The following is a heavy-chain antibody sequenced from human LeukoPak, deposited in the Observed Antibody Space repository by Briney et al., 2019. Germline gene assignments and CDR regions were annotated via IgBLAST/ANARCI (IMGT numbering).Heavy chain of an antibody. CDR1: GGTFSSYA. J-gene: IGHJ5*02. CDR2: IIPIFGTA. CDR3: ARDSNPQDSSVMGGYNL. D-gene: IGHD5-12*01. V-gene: IGHV1-69*13. Sequence: EASVKVSCKASGGTFSSYAISWVRQAPGQGLEWMGGIIPIFGTANYAQKFQGRVTITADETTSTAYMELSSLRSEDTAVYYCARDSNPQDSSVMGGYNLWGQGTLVTVSS.